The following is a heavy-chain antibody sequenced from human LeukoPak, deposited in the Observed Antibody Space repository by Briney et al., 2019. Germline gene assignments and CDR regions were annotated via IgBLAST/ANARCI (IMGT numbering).Heavy chain of an antibody. CDR1: GFILSNYW. CDR2: ISSSSSYI. V-gene: IGHV3-21*01. D-gene: IGHD2-8*01. J-gene: IGHJ4*02. CDR3: ARDRGYCTNGVCPYYFDY. Sequence: PGGSLRLSCAASGFILSNYWMTWVRQAPGKGLEWVSSISSSSSYIYYADSVKGRFTISRDNAKNSLYLQMNSLRAEDTAVYYCARDRGYCTNGVCPYYFDYWGQGTLVTVSS.